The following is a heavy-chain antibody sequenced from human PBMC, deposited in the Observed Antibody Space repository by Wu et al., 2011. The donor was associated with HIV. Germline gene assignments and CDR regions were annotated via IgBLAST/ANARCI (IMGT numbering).Heavy chain of an antibody. CDR1: GYTFSTSG. CDR3: ASVRCHVDHCYFPLLGTAFDI. J-gene: IGHJ3*02. D-gene: IGHD2-15*01. CDR2: INGYNGNS. Sequence: QVQLVQSGVEVKKPGASVKVSCKASGYTFSTSGVSWVRQAPGQGLEWLGWINGYNGNSRYRQNFQDRVSMSTDSATTTAYMELRSLRSDDTAVYYCASVRCHVDHCYFPLLGTAFDIWGQGTMVTVSS. V-gene: IGHV1-18*01.